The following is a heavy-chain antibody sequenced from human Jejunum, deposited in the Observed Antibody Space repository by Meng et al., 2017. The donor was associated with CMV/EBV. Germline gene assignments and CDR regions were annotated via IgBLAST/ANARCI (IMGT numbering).Heavy chain of an antibody. V-gene: IGHV3-30-3*01. D-gene: IGHD3-3*01. CDR3: ARGRGPLEYYFDY. CDR1: GFTFSSYG. Sequence: VEFGGDLVQPGGSLILSCAGSGFTFSSYGMHWVRTARGKGLEWVAVISYDGSKDYYADSVKGRFTISRDNSKNTLYLQMHSLKAEDTAVYYCARGRGPLEYYFDYWGQGTLVTVSS. CDR2: ISYDGSKD. J-gene: IGHJ4*02.